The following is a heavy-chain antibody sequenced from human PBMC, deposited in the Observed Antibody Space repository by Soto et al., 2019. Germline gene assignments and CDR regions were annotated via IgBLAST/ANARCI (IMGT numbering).Heavy chain of an antibody. V-gene: IGHV3-48*02. D-gene: IGHD2-15*01. J-gene: IGHJ5*02. Sequence: EVQLAESGGGLVQLGGSLRLSCAASGFTFSTSSMNWVRQAPGKGLEWVSYISSSSSTIYYADSVKGRFTIARDNARNSLYLQMNSLRDEDTAVYYCAGDRCSGGSCYLNWFDPWGQGTLVTVSS. CDR1: GFTFSTSS. CDR2: ISSSSSTI. CDR3: AGDRCSGGSCYLNWFDP.